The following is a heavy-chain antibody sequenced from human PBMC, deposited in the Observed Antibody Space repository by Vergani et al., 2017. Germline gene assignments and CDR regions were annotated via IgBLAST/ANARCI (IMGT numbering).Heavy chain of an antibody. CDR1: GGNFGSFG. CDR2: SVPILDIT. Sequence: VQLVQSGAEMKKPGSSVKVSCKSSGGNFGSFGFSWVRQAPGQGLEWMGRSVPILDITNYAQMFMGRVSITADKSTGTLYLDLSDLRSADTAMYYCAIDRTETTDDAFDIWGQGTLVSVSS. CDR3: AIDRTETTDDAFDI. J-gene: IGHJ3*02. V-gene: IGHV1-69*09. D-gene: IGHD1-14*01.